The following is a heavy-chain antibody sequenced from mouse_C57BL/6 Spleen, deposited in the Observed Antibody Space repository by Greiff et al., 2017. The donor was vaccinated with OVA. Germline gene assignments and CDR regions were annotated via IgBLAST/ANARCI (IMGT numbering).Heavy chain of an antibody. CDR3: ARDEAFAY. CDR2: IWRGGST. CDR1: GFSFTSYG. D-gene: IGHD3-3*01. V-gene: IGHV2-5*01. Sequence: VKLLESGPGLVQPSPSLSITCTASGFSFTSYGVHWVRQSPGKGLEWLGVIWRGGSTAYNAAFMSRLSITNDNSKSQVFFKMDSLQADDTAICYCARDEAFAYGGQGTLVTVSA. J-gene: IGHJ3*01.